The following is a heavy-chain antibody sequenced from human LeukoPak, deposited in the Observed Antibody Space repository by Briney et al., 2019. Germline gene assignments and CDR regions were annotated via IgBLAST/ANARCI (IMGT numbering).Heavy chain of an antibody. V-gene: IGHV3-30*02. D-gene: IGHD3-10*01. Sequence: GGSLRLSCAASGFTFSDSGMHWVRQAPGKGLEWVTFIQYDGSHRYYADSVKGRFTISRDNSKNTLYLQMNSLKGDDTAVYYCAKDSAFYYIDVWGKGTTVIISS. CDR3: AKDSAFYYIDV. CDR2: IQYDGSHR. CDR1: GFTFSDSG. J-gene: IGHJ6*03.